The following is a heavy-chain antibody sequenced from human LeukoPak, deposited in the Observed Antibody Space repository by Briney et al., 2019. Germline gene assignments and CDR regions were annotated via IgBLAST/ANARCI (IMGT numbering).Heavy chain of an antibody. CDR1: GFTFSSYA. J-gene: IGHJ4*02. V-gene: IGHV3-23*01. Sequence: GGSLRLSCAASGFTFSSYAMNWVRRAPGKGLEWVSGIGASGGSSYYGDSVKGRFTITRENSKNTLYLQMVGLRVEDTAIYYCAKLNLGEMAYFDSWGQGILVTVSS. D-gene: IGHD2-21*01. CDR2: IGASGGSS. CDR3: AKLNLGEMAYFDS.